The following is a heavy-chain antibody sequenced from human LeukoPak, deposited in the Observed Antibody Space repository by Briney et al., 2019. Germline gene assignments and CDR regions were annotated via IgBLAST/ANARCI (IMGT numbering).Heavy chain of an antibody. Sequence: GGSLRLSCAASRLIFSDYYLTWIRQAPGKGLEWVSYISSSGTPISYADSVKGRFTISRDNANNSLYLHMNSLRADDTAIYYCARVKTAWHSEVNYYFYYMDVWGKGTTVTVSS. CDR3: ARVKTAWHSEVNYYFYYMDV. V-gene: IGHV3-11*01. CDR2: ISSSGTPI. D-gene: IGHD1-1*01. CDR1: RLIFSDYY. J-gene: IGHJ6*03.